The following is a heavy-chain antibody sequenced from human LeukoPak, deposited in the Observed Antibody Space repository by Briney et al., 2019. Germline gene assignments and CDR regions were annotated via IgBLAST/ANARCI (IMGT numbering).Heavy chain of an antibody. Sequence: GGSLRLSCAASGITFDSYWMSWVRQAPGKGLEGVANIQQNGGGKHYVDSVKGRFTISRDNAKNSLYLQMDKLRAEDTAVYYCATAGVLYCTTANCLPFDYWGQGTLVTVSS. CDR2: IQQNGGGK. J-gene: IGHJ4*02. V-gene: IGHV3-7*01. CDR1: GITFDSYW. D-gene: IGHD2-8*01. CDR3: ATAGVLYCTTANCLPFDY.